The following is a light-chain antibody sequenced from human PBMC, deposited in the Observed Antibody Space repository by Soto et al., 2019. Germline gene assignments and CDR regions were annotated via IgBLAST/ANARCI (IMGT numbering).Light chain of an antibody. J-gene: IGKJ4*01. CDR2: DAY. CDR1: QSISSW. CDR3: QQYNSYSPLT. Sequence: DIQMTQSPSSLSASVGERVTITCRASQSISSWLAWYQQKPGKAPKLLIFDAYSLESGVPSRLSGSRSGTEFTLTITSLQPDDYATYYCQQYNSYSPLTFGGGTKGDIK. V-gene: IGKV1-5*01.